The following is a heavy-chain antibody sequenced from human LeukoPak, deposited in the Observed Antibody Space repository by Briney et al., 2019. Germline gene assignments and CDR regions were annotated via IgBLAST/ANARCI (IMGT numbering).Heavy chain of an antibody. D-gene: IGHD3-9*01. J-gene: IGHJ4*02. CDR1: GFTFSDYA. Sequence: GGSLRLSCAASGFTFSDYAMNSVRQAPGKGLERVSSISSSSNYVYYAASVQGRFTISRDNTKNSLYLQMNSLRAEDTAVYYCTRDFDWFRNQYDYWGQGTLVTVSS. V-gene: IGHV3-21*01. CDR3: TRDFDWFRNQYDY. CDR2: ISSSSNYV.